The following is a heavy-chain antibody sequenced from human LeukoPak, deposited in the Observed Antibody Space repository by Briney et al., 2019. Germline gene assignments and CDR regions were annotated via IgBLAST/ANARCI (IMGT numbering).Heavy chain of an antibody. CDR2: MNPNSGNT. V-gene: IGHV1-8*02. J-gene: IGHJ6*02. D-gene: IGHD3-3*01. CDR3: ARASTGTIFGVVIISDYYYYYGMDV. CDR1: GGTFSSYA. Sequence: ASVKVSCKASGGTFSSYAISWVRQATGQGLEWMGWMNPNSGNTGYAQKFQGRVTMTRNTSISTAYMELSSLRSEDTAVYYCARASTGTIFGVVIISDYYYYYGMDVWGQGTTVTVSS.